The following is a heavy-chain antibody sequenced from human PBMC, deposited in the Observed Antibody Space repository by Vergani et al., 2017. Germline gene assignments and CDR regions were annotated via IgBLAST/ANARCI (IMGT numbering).Heavy chain of an antibody. D-gene: IGHD2-8*01. CDR1: GFTFSHYSMN. CDR3: ARQSRDVFCTNGVCPLGY. V-gene: IGHV4-59*04. Sequence: VQMVESGGGLVKPGGSLRLSCVASGFTFSHYSMNWVRQAPGKGLEWIGSIYYSGSTYYNPSLESRVTMSVDTSKSQFSLKLSSVTAADTAVYYCARQSRDVFCTNGVCPLGYWGQGALVTVSS. CDR2: IYYSGST. J-gene: IGHJ4*02.